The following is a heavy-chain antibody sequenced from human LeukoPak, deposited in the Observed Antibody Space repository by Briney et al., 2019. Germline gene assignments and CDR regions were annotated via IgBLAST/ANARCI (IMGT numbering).Heavy chain of an antibody. Sequence: ASVKVSCKASGYTFTSYYMHWVRQAPGQGLEWMGIINPSGGSTSYAQKFQGRVTMTRVTSTSTVYMELSSLRSEDTAVYYCARAYYDSSGYDEGVWFDPWGQGTLVTVSS. V-gene: IGHV1-46*03. CDR1: GYTFTSYY. J-gene: IGHJ5*02. CDR3: ARAYYDSSGYDEGVWFDP. CDR2: INPSGGST. D-gene: IGHD3-22*01.